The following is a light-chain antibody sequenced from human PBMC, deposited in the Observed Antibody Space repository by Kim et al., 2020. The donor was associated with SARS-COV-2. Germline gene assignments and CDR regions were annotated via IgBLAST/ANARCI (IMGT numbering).Light chain of an antibody. Sequence: LSPGDRATISCRASQSVSSYLDWYQQKPGQAPRLLIYDISNRATGIPARFSGSGSGTDFTLTISSLEPEDFAVYHCQQRTNWVWTFGQGTKVDIK. CDR2: DIS. J-gene: IGKJ1*01. CDR1: QSVSSY. V-gene: IGKV3-11*01. CDR3: QQRTNWVWT.